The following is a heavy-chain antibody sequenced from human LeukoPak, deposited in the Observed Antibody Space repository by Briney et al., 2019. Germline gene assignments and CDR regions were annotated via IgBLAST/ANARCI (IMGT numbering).Heavy chain of an antibody. Sequence: PGGSLRLSCAATGFTFSSYSMNWVRQAPGKGLEWVSYISSSSGTMTYADSVKGRFTISRDNAKNSLSLQMNSLRDEDTAVYYCARDRYYGSGSYELGMDVWGQGTTVTVSS. CDR2: ISSSSGTM. CDR3: ARDRYYGSGSYELGMDV. D-gene: IGHD3-10*01. CDR1: GFTFSSYS. V-gene: IGHV3-48*02. J-gene: IGHJ6*02.